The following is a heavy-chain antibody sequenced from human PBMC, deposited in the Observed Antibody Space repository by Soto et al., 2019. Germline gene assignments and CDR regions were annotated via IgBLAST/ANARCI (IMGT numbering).Heavy chain of an antibody. D-gene: IGHD3-3*01. CDR1: GGSISSSNW. CDR2: IYHSGST. CDR3: ARSLVSRRLTIFGDYGMDV. J-gene: IGHJ6*02. V-gene: IGHV4-4*02. Sequence: QVQLQESGPGLVKPSGTLSLTCAVSGGSISSSNWWSWVRQPPGKGLEWIGEIYHSGSTNYNPSLKSRVTISVDKSKNQFSLKLSSVTAADTAVYYCARSLVSRRLTIFGDYGMDVWGQGTTVTVSS.